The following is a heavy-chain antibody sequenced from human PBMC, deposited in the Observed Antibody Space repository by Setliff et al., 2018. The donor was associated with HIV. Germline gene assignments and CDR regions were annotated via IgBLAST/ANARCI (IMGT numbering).Heavy chain of an antibody. J-gene: IGHJ5*02. V-gene: IGHV4-39*01. CDR2: SYYSGST. D-gene: IGHD2-15*01. CDR1: GGSIRGSNYY. Sequence: SETLSLTCTVSGGSIRGSNYYWAWIRQPPGKGLEWIGSSYYSGSTYYNPSLKSRVSISVDRSKNQFSLKVNSVTAADTAVYYCVKHVDSDFSGDPDWFDPWGQGIPVTVSS. CDR3: VKHVDSDFSGDPDWFDP.